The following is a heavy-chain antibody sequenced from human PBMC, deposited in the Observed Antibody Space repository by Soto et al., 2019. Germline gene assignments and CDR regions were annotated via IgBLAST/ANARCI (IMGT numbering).Heavy chain of an antibody. J-gene: IGHJ4*02. CDR1: GGSISGSSYY. Sequence: PSETLSLTCTVSGGSISGSSYYWGWIRQPPGKGLEWIGNIFYSGTTYYNPSLKSRVTISVDTSKNQFSLKLRSVTAADTAVYYCESSESYDQSDYWGQGTLRTV. V-gene: IGHV4-39*01. CDR3: ESSESYDQSDY. D-gene: IGHD3-10*01. CDR2: IFYSGTT.